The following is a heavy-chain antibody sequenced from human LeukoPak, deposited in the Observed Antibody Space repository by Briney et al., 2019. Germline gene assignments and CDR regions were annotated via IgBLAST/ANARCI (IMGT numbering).Heavy chain of an antibody. CDR2: ASYDGSNK. D-gene: IGHD3-10*01. Sequence: PGGSLRLSCAASGFTFSSYAMHWVRQAPGKGLEWVAVASYDGSNKYYADSVKGRLTISRDNSKNTLYLQMNSLRAEDTAVYYCAKGNRFFGSGSYRWFDPWGQGTLVTVSS. CDR3: AKGNRFFGSGSYRWFDP. CDR1: GFTFSSYA. J-gene: IGHJ5*02. V-gene: IGHV3-30*04.